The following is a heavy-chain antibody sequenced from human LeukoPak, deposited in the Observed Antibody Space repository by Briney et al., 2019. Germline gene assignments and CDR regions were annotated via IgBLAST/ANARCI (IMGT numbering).Heavy chain of an antibody. J-gene: IGHJ5*02. Sequence: SETLSLTCAVYGGSFSGYYWSWIRQPPGKGLEWIGEINHSGSTNYNPSLKSRVTISVDRSKNQFSLKLSSVTAADTAVYYCARVAYSSSWRGLDWFDPWGQGTLVTVSS. CDR1: GGSFSGYY. D-gene: IGHD6-13*01. CDR2: INHSGST. V-gene: IGHV4-34*01. CDR3: ARVAYSSSWRGLDWFDP.